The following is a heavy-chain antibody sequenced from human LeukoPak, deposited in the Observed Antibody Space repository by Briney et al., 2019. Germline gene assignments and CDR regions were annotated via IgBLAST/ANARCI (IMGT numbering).Heavy chain of an antibody. Sequence: GASVKVSCKASGYTFTGYYMHWVRQAPGQGLEWMGRINPNSGGTNYAQKFQGRVTMTRDTSISTAYMELSRLRSDDTAVYYCARGGQQWLVQDWFDPWGQGTLVTVSS. CDR2: INPNSGGT. D-gene: IGHD6-19*01. J-gene: IGHJ5*02. CDR3: ARGGQQWLVQDWFDP. CDR1: GYTFTGYY. V-gene: IGHV1-2*06.